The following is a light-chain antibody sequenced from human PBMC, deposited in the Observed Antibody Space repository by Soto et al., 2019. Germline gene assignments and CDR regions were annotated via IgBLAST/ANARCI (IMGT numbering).Light chain of an antibody. V-gene: IGKV4-1*01. CDR1: QTLFYTSSNKNH. CDR2: WAS. J-gene: IGKJ3*01. CDR3: QQYLSTPFT. Sequence: DIVMTQSPDSLALSLGERATIHCKSSQTLFYTSSNKNHLAWYQQRPGQPPKLLFYWASDRESGVPNRFSGSGSGTDFTLTISGLQAEDVALYYCQQYLSTPFTFGPGTRLDI.